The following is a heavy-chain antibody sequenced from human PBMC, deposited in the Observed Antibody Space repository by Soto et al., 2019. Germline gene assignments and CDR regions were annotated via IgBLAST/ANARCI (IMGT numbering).Heavy chain of an antibody. CDR3: TRHYTGIAASDNGNHDC. D-gene: IGHD6-13*01. CDR1: GFTLGDYA. V-gene: IGHV3-49*04. Sequence: GGSLRLSCTASGFTLGDYAMSWVRQAPGKGLEWVGFIRSKAYGGTTEYAASVKGRFAISRDDSKSIAYLQMNSLKTEDTAVYYCTRHYTGIAASDNGNHDCWRQGTLVTVSS. J-gene: IGHJ4*02. CDR2: IRSKAYGGTT.